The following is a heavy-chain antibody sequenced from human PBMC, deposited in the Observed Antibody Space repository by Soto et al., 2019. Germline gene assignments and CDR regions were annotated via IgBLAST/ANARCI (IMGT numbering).Heavy chain of an antibody. J-gene: IGHJ4*02. CDR1: GGTFSSYA. CDR3: ARRASAGDFDF. V-gene: IGHV1-69*01. CDR2: IIP. Sequence: QVQLVQSGAEMKKPGSSVKVSCKASGGTFSSYAINWVRQAPGQGLEWMGGIIPAQKFRGRVTITADESTSTSYMDLSSLTSDDTAIYYCARRASAGDFDFWGQGPLVTVSS.